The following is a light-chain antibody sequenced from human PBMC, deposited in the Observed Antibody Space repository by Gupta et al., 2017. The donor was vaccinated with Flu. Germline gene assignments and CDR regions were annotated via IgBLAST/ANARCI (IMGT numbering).Light chain of an antibody. V-gene: IGKV4-1*01. Sequence: DIVMTQSPYSLAVSLGERVTITCRSSQSVLYSPGNKNYLAWYQHKPGQPPRLLFYWAPTRQSGVPDRFSASGSGTDFTLTISSLQAEDVAVYYCQEYYNSWTFGQGTKVEVK. J-gene: IGKJ1*01. CDR1: QSVLYSPGNKNY. CDR2: WAP. CDR3: QEYYNSWT.